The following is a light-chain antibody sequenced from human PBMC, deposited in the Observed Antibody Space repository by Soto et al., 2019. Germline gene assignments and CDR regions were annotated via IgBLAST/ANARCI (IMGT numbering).Light chain of an antibody. CDR1: QSVSSN. J-gene: IGKJ1*01. CDR3: QQYNSWPRT. Sequence: EIMMTQSPATLSVSAGERATLSCRASQSVSSNLAWYQQKPGQAPRLLIYGASTRATGIPARFSGSGSGTEFTLTISSLQSEDFAVYYCQQYNSWPRTFGQGTKVDNK. CDR2: GAS. V-gene: IGKV3-15*01.